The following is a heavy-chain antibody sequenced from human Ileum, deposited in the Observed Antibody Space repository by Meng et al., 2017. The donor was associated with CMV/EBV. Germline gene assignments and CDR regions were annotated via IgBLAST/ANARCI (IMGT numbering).Heavy chain of an antibody. CDR1: GFTFSTYG. J-gene: IGHJ4*02. CDR2: IHYDGSNK. Sequence: GGSLRLSCAASGFTFSTYGMHWVRQAPGKGLEWVAFIHYDGSNKYYTDSVKGRFTISRDNSKNTLYLQMNSLRPEDTAVYFCSKVAGGTYHYFDYWGQGTLVTSPQ. CDR3: SKVAGGTYHYFDY. D-gene: IGHD1-26*01. V-gene: IGHV3-30*02.